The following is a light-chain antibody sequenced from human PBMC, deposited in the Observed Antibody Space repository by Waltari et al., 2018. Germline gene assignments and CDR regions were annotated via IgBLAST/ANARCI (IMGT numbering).Light chain of an antibody. Sequence: DIQMTQSPSSLSASVGDRVTITCRAIQGISKFLAWFRQKPGKAPESLIYGASSLQSGVPSRFSGSGSGTDFTLTISSLQPEDFASYYCQQYKTFPLTFGGGTKVEIK. CDR2: GAS. CDR3: QQYKTFPLT. V-gene: IGKV1-16*01. CDR1: QGISKF. J-gene: IGKJ4*01.